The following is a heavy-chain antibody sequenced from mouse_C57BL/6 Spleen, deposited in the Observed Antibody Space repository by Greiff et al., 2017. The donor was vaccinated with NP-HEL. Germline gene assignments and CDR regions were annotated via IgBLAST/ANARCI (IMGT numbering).Heavy chain of an antibody. CDR1: GFTFSSYA. CDR3: ARDAMVKYFDV. D-gene: IGHD2-2*01. J-gene: IGHJ1*03. V-gene: IGHV5-4*01. Sequence: EVQLVESGGGLVKPGGSLKLSCAASGFTFSSYAMSWVRQTPEKRLEWVATISDGGSYTYYPDNVKGRFTISRDNAKNNLYLQMSHLKSEDTAMYYCARDAMVKYFDVWGTGTTVTVSS. CDR2: ISDGGSYT.